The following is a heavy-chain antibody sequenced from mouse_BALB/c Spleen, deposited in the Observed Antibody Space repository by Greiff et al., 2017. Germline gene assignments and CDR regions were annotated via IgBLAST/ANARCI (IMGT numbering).Heavy chain of an antibody. Sequence: EVQGVESGGGLVQPGGSRKLSCAASGFTFSDYGMAWVRQAPGKGPEWVAFISNLAYSIYYADTVTGRFTISRENAKNTLYLEMSSLRSEDTAMYYCAREEYDEGPFAYWGQGTLVTVSA. CDR2: ISNLAYSI. D-gene: IGHD2-14*01. CDR1: GFTFSDYG. V-gene: IGHV5-15*02. J-gene: IGHJ3*01. CDR3: AREEYDEGPFAY.